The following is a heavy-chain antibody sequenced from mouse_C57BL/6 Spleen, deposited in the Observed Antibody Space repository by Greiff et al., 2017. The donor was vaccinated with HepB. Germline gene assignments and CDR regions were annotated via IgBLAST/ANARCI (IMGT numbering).Heavy chain of an antibody. V-gene: IGHV1-18*01. CDR1: GYTFTDYN. CDR3: TRRRKLSWFAY. Sequence: VQLQQSGPELVKPGASVKIPCKASGYTFTDYNMDWVKQSHGKSLEWIGDINPNNGGTIYNQKFKGKATLTVDKSSSTAYMELRSLTSEDTADYYSTRRRKLSWFAYWGQGTLVTVSA. CDR2: INPNNGGT. J-gene: IGHJ3*01.